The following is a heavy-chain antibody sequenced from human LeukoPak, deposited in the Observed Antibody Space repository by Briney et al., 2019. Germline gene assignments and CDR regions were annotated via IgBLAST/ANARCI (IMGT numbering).Heavy chain of an antibody. D-gene: IGHD5-18*01. J-gene: IGHJ3*02. V-gene: IGHV3-30*18. CDR3: AKDLDGYSYGTIDAFDI. CDR1: GFTFSSYG. CDR2: ISYDGSNK. Sequence: GGSLRLSCAASGFTFSSYGMHWVRQAPGKGLEWVAVISYDGSNKYYADSVKGRFTISRDNSKNTLYLQMNSLRAEDTAAYYCAKDLDGYSYGTIDAFDIWGQGTMVTVSS.